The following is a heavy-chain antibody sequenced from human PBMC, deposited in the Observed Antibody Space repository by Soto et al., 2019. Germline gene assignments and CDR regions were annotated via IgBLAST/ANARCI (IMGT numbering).Heavy chain of an antibody. D-gene: IGHD3-3*01. CDR1: GGTIGSSA. Sequence: SVELSCKASGGTIGSSASSWVRQANRQGLEWMGGIIPIFGTANYAQKFQGRVTITADESTSTAYMELSSLRSEDTAVYYCARDPPYYDFWSGYFGPGDYYGMDVWGQGTTVTVSS. V-gene: IGHV1-69*13. J-gene: IGHJ6*02. CDR2: IIPIFGTA. CDR3: ARDPPYYDFWSGYFGPGDYYGMDV.